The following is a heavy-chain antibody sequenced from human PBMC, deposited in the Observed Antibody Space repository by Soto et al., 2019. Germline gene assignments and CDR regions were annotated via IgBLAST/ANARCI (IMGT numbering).Heavy chain of an antibody. CDR3: ARDDCSSTSCPPVDY. Sequence: GGSLRLSCAASGFTFSSYGMHWVRQAPGKGLEWVAVIWYDGSNKYYADSVKGRFTISRDNSKNTLYLQMNSLRAEDTAVYYCARDDCSSTSCPPVDYWGQEPWSPSPQ. J-gene: IGHJ4*01. CDR2: IWYDGSNK. CDR1: GFTFSSYG. V-gene: IGHV3-33*01. D-gene: IGHD2-2*01.